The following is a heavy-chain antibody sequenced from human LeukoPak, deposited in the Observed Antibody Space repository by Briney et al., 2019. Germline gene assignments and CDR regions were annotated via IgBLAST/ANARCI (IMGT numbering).Heavy chain of an antibody. D-gene: IGHD3-22*01. CDR3: AKGGYYDSSGYYLDY. CDR1: GFTLKNYW. J-gene: IGHJ4*02. CDR2: ISGSGGST. V-gene: IGHV3-23*01. Sequence: GGSLSLSCVASGFTLKNYWMTWVRQAPRKGLEWVSAISGSGGSTYYADSVKGRFTISRDNSKNTLYLQMNSLRAEDTAVYYCAKGGYYDSSGYYLDYWGQGTLVTVSS.